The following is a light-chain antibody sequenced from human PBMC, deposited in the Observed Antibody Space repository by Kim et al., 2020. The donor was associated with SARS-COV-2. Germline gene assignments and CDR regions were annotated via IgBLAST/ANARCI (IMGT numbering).Light chain of an antibody. CDR3: SAYTSSSTWV. CDR2: EVS. V-gene: IGLV2-18*02. Sequence: GQSVTISCTGTSRDVGRYNRVSWYQQPPGTAPKLMIYEVSNRPSGVPDRFSGSKSGNTASLTISGLQAEDEADYYCSAYTSSSTWVFGGGTQLTVL. J-gene: IGLJ3*02. CDR1: SRDVGRYNR.